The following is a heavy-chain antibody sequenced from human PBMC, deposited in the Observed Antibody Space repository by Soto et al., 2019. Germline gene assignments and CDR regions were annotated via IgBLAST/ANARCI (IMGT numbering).Heavy chain of an antibody. CDR3: ARADDYGMDV. CDR2: INHSGST. V-gene: IGHV4-34*01. J-gene: IGHJ6*02. CDR1: GGSFSGYY. Sequence: ETLSLTCAVYGGSFSGYYWSWIRQPPGKGLEWIGEINHSGSTNYNPSLKSRVTISVDTSKNQFSLKLSSVTAADTAVYYCARADDYGMDVWGQGTTVTVSS.